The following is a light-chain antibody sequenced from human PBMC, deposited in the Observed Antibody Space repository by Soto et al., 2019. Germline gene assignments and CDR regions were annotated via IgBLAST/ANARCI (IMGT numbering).Light chain of an antibody. CDR3: QQYGSSPRT. Sequence: GERATLSCRASQSVSSSYLAWYQQKPGQSPRLLIYGASSRATGIPDRFSGSGSGTDFTLTISRLEPEDFAVYYCQQYGSSPRTFGQGTKVDIK. CDR2: GAS. V-gene: IGKV3-20*01. CDR1: QSVSSSY. J-gene: IGKJ1*01.